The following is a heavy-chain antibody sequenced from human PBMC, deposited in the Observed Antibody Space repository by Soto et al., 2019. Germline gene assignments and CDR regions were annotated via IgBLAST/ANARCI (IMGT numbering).Heavy chain of an antibody. D-gene: IGHD3-16*02. CDR1: GYTFTSYD. V-gene: IGHV1-8*01. CDR3: ARGDSHDYLWGSYRYPLIDP. J-gene: IGHJ5*02. Sequence: QVQLVQSGAEVKKPGASVKVSCKASGYTFTSYDINWVRQATGQGLEWMGWMNPNSGNTGYAQKFQGRVTMTRNTSISTAYMELSSLRSEDPAVYYCARGDSHDYLWGSYRYPLIDPWGQGTLVTVSS. CDR2: MNPNSGNT.